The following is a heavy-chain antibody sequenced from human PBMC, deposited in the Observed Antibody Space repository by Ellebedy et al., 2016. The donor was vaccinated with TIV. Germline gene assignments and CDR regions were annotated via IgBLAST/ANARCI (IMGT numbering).Heavy chain of an antibody. CDR3: ARDRRGLGV. V-gene: IGHV3-74*01. CDR1: GFTFNTYR. J-gene: IGHJ6*02. Sequence: PGGSLRLSCAASGFTFNTYRMHRVRQVPGKGLVWVSRINSDGRSTSYADFVKGRFTISRDNSKNTLYLHMNDLRVEDTAVYYCARDRRGLGVWGQGTTVTVSS. CDR2: INSDGRST.